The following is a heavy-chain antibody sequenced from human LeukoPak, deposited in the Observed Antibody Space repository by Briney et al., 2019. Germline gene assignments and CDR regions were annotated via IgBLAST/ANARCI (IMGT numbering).Heavy chain of an antibody. CDR1: GFTFSSYC. Sequence: PGGSLRLSCAASGFTFSSYCMSCVRQAPGKGLEWVDNIYQDGSEKYYVDSVKGRFTISRDNAKNSLYLHMNSLRAEDTAVYYCARDVPGDLDRWGQGALVTVSS. CDR2: IYQDGSEK. CDR3: ARDVPGDLDR. J-gene: IGHJ5*02. V-gene: IGHV3-7*04.